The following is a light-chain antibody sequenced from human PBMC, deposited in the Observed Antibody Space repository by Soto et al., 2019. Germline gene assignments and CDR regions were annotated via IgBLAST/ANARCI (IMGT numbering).Light chain of an antibody. CDR3: QQYDNRPLGT. Sequence: DIQMTQSPSSLSASVGDRVTITCQASQDISNYLNWYQQKPGKAPKLLIYDASNLETGVPSRFSGSGSGTDFPFTISSLQPEDIATYYCQQYDNRPLGTFGPGTKVDIK. V-gene: IGKV1-33*01. CDR1: QDISNY. CDR2: DAS. J-gene: IGKJ3*01.